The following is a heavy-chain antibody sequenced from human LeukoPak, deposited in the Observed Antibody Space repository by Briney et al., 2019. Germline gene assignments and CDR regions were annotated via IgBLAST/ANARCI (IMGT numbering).Heavy chain of an antibody. CDR1: GYTLTSYG. CDR2: ISAYNGNT. Sequence: ASVKVSCKASGYTLTSYGISWVRQAPGQGLEWMGCISAYNGNTRYAQKLQGRVTMTTDSSTSTAYMELRSLRADDTAVYYCARGPIIDIVVIPAAADYYHMDVWGKGTTVTVSS. V-gene: IGHV1-18*01. D-gene: IGHD2-2*01. CDR3: ARGPIIDIVVIPAAADYYHMDV. J-gene: IGHJ6*03.